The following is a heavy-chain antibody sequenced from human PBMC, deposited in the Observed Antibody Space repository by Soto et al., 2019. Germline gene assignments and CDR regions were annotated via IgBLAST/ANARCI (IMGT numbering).Heavy chain of an antibody. Sequence: EEQLLESGGDLVQPGGSLRLSCAASGFTFSSYAMSWVRQAPGKGLEWVSAISGSGGSTYYADSVKGRFTISRDNSKNTLYLQMNTLRAEDTAVYYCARDGRYYDSSGYYYGPQGAFDIWGQGTMVTVSS. CDR2: ISGSGGST. CDR3: ARDGRYYDSSGYYYGPQGAFDI. J-gene: IGHJ3*02. CDR1: GFTFSSYA. D-gene: IGHD3-22*01. V-gene: IGHV3-23*01.